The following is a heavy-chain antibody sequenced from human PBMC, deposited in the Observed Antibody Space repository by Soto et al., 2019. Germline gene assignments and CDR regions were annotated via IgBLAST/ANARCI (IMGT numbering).Heavy chain of an antibody. CDR3: ARVPDY. Sequence: PSETLSLTCAVXGGSISSGGYSWSWIRQPPGKGLEWIGYIYHSGSTYYNPSLKSRVTISVDRSKNQFSLKLSSVTAADTAVYYYARVPDYWGQGTLVTVSS. CDR2: IYHSGST. CDR1: GGSISSGGYS. J-gene: IGHJ4*02. V-gene: IGHV4-30-2*01.